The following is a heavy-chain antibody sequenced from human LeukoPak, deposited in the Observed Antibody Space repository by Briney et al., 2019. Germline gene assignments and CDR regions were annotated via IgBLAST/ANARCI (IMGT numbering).Heavy chain of an antibody. CDR1: GASIYTVGSF. CDR3: ARGVAFDI. V-gene: IGHV4-39*07. CDR2: VFYSGSA. D-gene: IGHD3-3*01. Sequence: SETLSLTCAVSGASIYTVGSFWGWIRQPPGKGLEWIGSVFYSGSANYNPSLKSRVTISVDTSKNQFSLKLSSVTAADTAVYYCARGVAFDIWGQGTMVTVSS. J-gene: IGHJ3*02.